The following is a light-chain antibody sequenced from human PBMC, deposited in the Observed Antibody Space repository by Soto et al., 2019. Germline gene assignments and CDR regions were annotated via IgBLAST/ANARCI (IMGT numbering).Light chain of an antibody. CDR2: VAS. Sequence: PGERATFSCRASQSVSSNNLAWYQHKPGQPPRLLIYVASRRATGIPDRFSGSGSGSEFTLTITRLEPEDFAVYYCQQHGSGPWTFGQGTKVEIK. CDR3: QQHGSGPWT. J-gene: IGKJ1*01. V-gene: IGKV3-20*01. CDR1: QSVSSNN.